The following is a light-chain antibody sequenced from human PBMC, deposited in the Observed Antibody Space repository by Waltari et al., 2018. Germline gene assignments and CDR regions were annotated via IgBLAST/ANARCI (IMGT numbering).Light chain of an antibody. V-gene: IGLV1-40*01. CDR1: SSNIGARSD. CDR3: QSYDISLSGVI. CDR2: ANN. Sequence: QSVLTQPPSVSGAPGQRVPISCAGNSSNIGARSDVHWYQKLPGTAPKLLIYANNNRPSGVPDRFSGSKSGTSASLAITGLQAEDEADYYCQSYDISLSGVIFGGGTKLTVL. J-gene: IGLJ2*01.